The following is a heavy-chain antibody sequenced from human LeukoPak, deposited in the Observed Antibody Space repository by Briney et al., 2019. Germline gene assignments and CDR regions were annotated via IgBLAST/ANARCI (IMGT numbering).Heavy chain of an antibody. V-gene: IGHV1-2*02. D-gene: IGHD2-15*01. Sequence: ASVKVSCKASGYTFTGYYMHWVRQAPGQGLEWMGWINPNSGGTNYAQKFQGRVTMTRDTSISTAYMELSSLRSEDTAVYYCAREKIVVVVAASVGEYYYYGMDVWGQGTTVTVSS. CDR3: AREKIVVVVAASVGEYYYYGMDV. CDR2: INPNSGGT. J-gene: IGHJ6*02. CDR1: GYTFTGYY.